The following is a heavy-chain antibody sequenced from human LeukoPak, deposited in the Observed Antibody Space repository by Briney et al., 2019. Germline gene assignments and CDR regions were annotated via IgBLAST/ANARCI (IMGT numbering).Heavy chain of an antibody. CDR3: LKGTSLTDSDMDA. CDR1: GLTYRRYG. Sequence: PGGSLRLFRSASGLTYRRYGMKRLRQAPGKGLEWVSGITDNGSGGNTHYADSVKGRFTISRDNSKNTHYLQMTSLRAEDTGLYYCLKGTSLTDSDMDALAQETTVTVSS. CDR2: ITDNGSGGNT. D-gene: IGHD1-7*01. V-gene: IGHV3-23*01. J-gene: IGHJ6*02.